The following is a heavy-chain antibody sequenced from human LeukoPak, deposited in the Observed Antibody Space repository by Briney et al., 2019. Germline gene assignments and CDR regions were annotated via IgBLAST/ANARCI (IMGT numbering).Heavy chain of an antibody. CDR1: GYTFTNHD. J-gene: IGHJ3*02. V-gene: IGHV1-8*01. D-gene: IGHD6-13*01. Sequence: GASVKVSCKASGYTFTNHDFNWMRQATGQGLEWMGWMNPNSGSTGYAQKFQGRVTMTRDTSLSTAYMELSSLTSDDTAVYYCARDGRGAAAADGPLDIWGQGTTVTVSS. CDR3: ARDGRGAAAADGPLDI. CDR2: MNPNSGST.